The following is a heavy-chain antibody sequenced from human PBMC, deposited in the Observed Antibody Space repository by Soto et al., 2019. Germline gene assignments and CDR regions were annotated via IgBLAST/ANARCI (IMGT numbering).Heavy chain of an antibody. Sequence: EVQLLESGGGLVQPGGSLRLSCAASGFTFSSYAMRWVREDAGKGLEWVSAIRGRGGSTYYADSVKGRFTISRDNAKNTLSLQMNSLSAEDKAVDYCAKEGWYSSGWAVTAYWGQGTLVPVSS. J-gene: IGHJ4*02. CDR1: GFTFSSYA. CDR3: AKEGWYSSGWAVTAY. D-gene: IGHD6-19*01. V-gene: IGHV3-23*01. CDR2: IRGRGGST.